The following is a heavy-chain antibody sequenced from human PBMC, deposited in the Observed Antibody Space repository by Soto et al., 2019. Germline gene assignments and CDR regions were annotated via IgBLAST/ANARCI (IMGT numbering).Heavy chain of an antibody. J-gene: IGHJ4*02. V-gene: IGHV3-33*01. D-gene: IGHD6-19*01. CDR2: IWYDGSNK. CDR3: ARSRGVAVTYYFDY. Sequence: GGSLRLSCAASGFTFSSYGMHWVRQAPGKGLEWVAVIWYDGSNKYYADSVKGRFTISRDNSKNTLYLQMNSLRAEDTAVYYCARSRGVAVTYYFDYWGQGTLVTVSS. CDR1: GFTFSSYG.